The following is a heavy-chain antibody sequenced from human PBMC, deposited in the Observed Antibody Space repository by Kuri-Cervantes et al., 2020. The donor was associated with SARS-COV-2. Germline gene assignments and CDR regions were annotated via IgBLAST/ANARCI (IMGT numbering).Heavy chain of an antibody. CDR2: ISSSSSYI. CDR3: AKDPEATVTYYYYYGMDV. Sequence: LSLTCAASGFTFSSYSMNWVRQAPGKGLEWVSSISSSSSYIYYADSVKGRFTISRDNSKNTLYLQMNSLRAEDTAVYYCAKDPEATVTYYYYYGMDVWGQGTTVTVSS. J-gene: IGHJ6*02. CDR1: GFTFSSYS. V-gene: IGHV3-21*01. D-gene: IGHD4-17*01.